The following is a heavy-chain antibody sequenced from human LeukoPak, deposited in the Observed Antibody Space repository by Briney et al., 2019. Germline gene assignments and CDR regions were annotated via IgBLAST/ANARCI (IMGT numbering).Heavy chain of an antibody. CDR2: ISGRSSHM. J-gene: IGHJ4*02. CDR3: ARAFPPLRTSAAGDF. Sequence: KPGGSLRLSCTASGFTFSDYDMNWVRLAPGKGLGWVSSISGRSSHMYYTDSAKGRFTISRDNAKNSLYLQMNSLRAEDTAVYYCARAFPPLRTSAAGDFWGQGTLVTVSS. D-gene: IGHD6-25*01. CDR1: GFTFSDYD. V-gene: IGHV3-21*06.